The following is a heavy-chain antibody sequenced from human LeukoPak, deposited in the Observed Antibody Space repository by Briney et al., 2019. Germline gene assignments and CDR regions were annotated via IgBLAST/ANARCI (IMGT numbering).Heavy chain of an antibody. CDR1: GGSISSYY. D-gene: IGHD5-18*01. V-gene: IGHV4-59*01. J-gene: IGHJ6*03. CDR3: ARDPGYEGYYYYYMDV. Sequence: SETLSLTCTVSGGSISSYYWSWIRQPPGKGLEWTGYIYYSGSTNYNPSLKSRVTISVDTSKNQFSLKLSSVTAADTAVYYCARDPGYEGYYYYYMDVWGKGTTVTVSS. CDR2: IYYSGST.